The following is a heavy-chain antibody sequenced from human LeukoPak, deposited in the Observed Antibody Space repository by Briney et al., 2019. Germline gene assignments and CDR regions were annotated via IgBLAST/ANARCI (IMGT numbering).Heavy chain of an antibody. V-gene: IGHV3-23*01. J-gene: IGHJ5*02. Sequence: GGSLRLSCVASGFTFSNYPMSWFRQPAGKGLEWVSAISDTGEAIYYADSVRGRFTISRDNSRNTLYLQMNSLRAEDTAVYYCARDASPIAAAGSGFDPWGQGTLVTVSS. CDR3: ARDASPIAAAGSGFDP. D-gene: IGHD6-13*01. CDR1: GFTFSNYP. CDR2: ISDTGEAI.